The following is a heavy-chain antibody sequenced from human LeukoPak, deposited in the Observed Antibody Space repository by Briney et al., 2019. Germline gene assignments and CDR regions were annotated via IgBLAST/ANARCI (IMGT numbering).Heavy chain of an antibody. CDR2: IYYSGST. Sequence: KPSETLSLTCTVSGDSISSYYWSWIRQPPGKGLEWIGYIYYSGSTNYNPSLKSRVTISVDTSKNQFPLKLSSMTAADTAVYYCTRLNYYGSGSYWIYNWFDPWGQGTLVTVSS. D-gene: IGHD3-10*01. J-gene: IGHJ5*02. CDR1: GDSISSYY. CDR3: TRLNYYGSGSYWIYNWFDP. V-gene: IGHV4-59*01.